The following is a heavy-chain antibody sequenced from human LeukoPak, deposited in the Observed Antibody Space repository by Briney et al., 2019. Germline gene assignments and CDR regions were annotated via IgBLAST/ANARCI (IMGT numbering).Heavy chain of an antibody. CDR2: ISDYNGNT. Sequence: ASVKVSCKASGYSFTNYAISWLTQAPGQGLEWMGWISDYNGNTKYAQKFQGRVTMTTDTSTSTAYMELRSLRSDDTAVYYCATISLHGGYYMDVWGKGTTVTISS. D-gene: IGHD2-15*01. CDR3: ATISLHGGYYMDV. CDR1: GYSFTNYA. V-gene: IGHV1-18*01. J-gene: IGHJ6*03.